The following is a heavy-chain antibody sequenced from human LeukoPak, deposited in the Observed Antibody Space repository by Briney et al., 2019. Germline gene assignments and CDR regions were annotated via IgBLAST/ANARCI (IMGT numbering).Heavy chain of an antibody. V-gene: IGHV1-2*02. CDR1: GYTFTGYY. CDR2: INPNSGGT. J-gene: IGHJ4*02. CDR3: ARVDYYDSSGPRYYFDY. D-gene: IGHD3-22*01. Sequence: GASVKVSCKASGYTFTGYYMHWVRQAPGQGLEWMGWINPNSGGTNYAQKFQGRVTMTRDTSISTAYMELSRLRSDDTAAYYCARVDYYDSSGPRYYFDYWGQGTLVTVSS.